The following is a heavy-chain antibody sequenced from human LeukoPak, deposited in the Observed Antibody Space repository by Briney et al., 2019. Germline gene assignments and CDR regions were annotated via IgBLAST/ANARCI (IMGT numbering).Heavy chain of an antibody. J-gene: IGHJ4*02. CDR2: ISAYNGNT. Sequence: ASVKVSCKASGYTFTSYGISWVRQAPGQGLEWMGWISAYNGNTNYAQKLQGRVTMTTDTSTSTAYMELRSLRSDDTAVYYCARAYSSSFSKHFDYWGQGTLVTVSS. CDR1: GYTFTSYG. D-gene: IGHD6-6*01. V-gene: IGHV1-18*01. CDR3: ARAYSSSFSKHFDY.